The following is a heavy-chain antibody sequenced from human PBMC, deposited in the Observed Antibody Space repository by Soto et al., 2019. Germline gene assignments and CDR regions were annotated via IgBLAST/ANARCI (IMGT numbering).Heavy chain of an antibody. CDR2: TNAGNGNR. V-gene: IGHV1-3*05. CDR1: GYTFTSYA. Sequence: QVQLVQSGAEEKKPGASVKVSCKASGYTFTSYAMHWVRQAPGQRLEWMGWTNAGNGNRKYSQKFQGRVTITRDTSASTAYMELSSLRSEDTAVYSCARDDYYIWGQGTMVSVSS. J-gene: IGHJ3*02. CDR3: ARDDYYI. D-gene: IGHD3-16*01.